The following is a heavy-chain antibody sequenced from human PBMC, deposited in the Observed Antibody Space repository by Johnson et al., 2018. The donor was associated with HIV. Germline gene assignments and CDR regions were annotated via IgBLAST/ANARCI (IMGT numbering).Heavy chain of an antibody. CDR3: ARQLATGDDAFDI. D-gene: IGHD7-27*01. Sequence: EVQLVESGGGVVQPGRSLRLSCAASGFTFSSYGMHWVRQAPGKGLEWVANIKQEGSEKNYVDYVKGRFTISRDNAKNSVYLQMNSLRAEDTAVYYCARQLATGDDAFDIWGQGTMVTVSS. V-gene: IGHV3-7*01. CDR2: IKQEGSEK. J-gene: IGHJ3*02. CDR1: GFTFSSYG.